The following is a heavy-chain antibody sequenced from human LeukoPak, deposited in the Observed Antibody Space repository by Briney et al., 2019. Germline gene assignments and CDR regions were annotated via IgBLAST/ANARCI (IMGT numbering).Heavy chain of an antibody. Sequence: SVKVSCKASGGTFSSYAISWVRQAPGQGLEWMGRIIPIFGTANYAQKFQGRVTITTDESTSTAYMELSSLRSEDTAVYYCTRGGIQLWLATPSTKDNWFDPWGQGTLVTVSS. V-gene: IGHV1-69*05. CDR3: TRGGIQLWLATPSTKDNWFDP. J-gene: IGHJ5*02. CDR2: IIPIFGTA. CDR1: GGTFSSYA. D-gene: IGHD5-18*01.